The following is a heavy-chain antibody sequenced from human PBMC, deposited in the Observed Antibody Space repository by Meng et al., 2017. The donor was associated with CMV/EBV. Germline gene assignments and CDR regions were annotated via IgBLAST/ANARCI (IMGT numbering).Heavy chain of an antibody. J-gene: IGHJ4*02. V-gene: IGHV3-33*06. CDR2: RWYDGSNK. CDR3: AKQVVPAASGGEELDY. D-gene: IGHD2-2*01. CDR1: GITFRSYG. Sequence: GITFRSYGKHGVRQGSGKGLEWVRVRWYDGSNKYYAEYVKGRFTISRDNSKNTLYLQMNSLRAEDTAVYYCAKQVVPAASGGEELDYWGQGTLVTVSS.